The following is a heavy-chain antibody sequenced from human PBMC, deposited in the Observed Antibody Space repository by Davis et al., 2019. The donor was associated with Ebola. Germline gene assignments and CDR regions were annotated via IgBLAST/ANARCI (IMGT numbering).Heavy chain of an antibody. CDR2: ISSSGSTI. V-gene: IGHV3-11*04. J-gene: IGHJ4*02. Sequence: GESLKISCAASGFTFSDYYMSWIRQAPGKGLEWVSYISSSGSTIYYADSVKGRFTISRDNAKNSLYLQMNSLRAEDTAVYYCARDRAVAVVAAGEGFDYWGQGTLVTVSS. D-gene: IGHD2-15*01. CDR3: ARDRAVAVVAAGEGFDY. CDR1: GFTFSDYY.